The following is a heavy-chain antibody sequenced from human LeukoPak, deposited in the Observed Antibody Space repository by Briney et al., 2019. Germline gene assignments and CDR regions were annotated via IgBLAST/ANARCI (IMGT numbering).Heavy chain of an antibody. CDR3: ARDGSGSGWRFDY. V-gene: IGHV3-33*01. Sequence: GGSLRLSCAASGFTFSSYGMHWVRQAPGKGLEWVAVIWYDGSNKYYADSVKGRFTISRDNSKNTLYLQMNSLRAEDTAVYYCARDGSGSGWRFDYWGQGTLVTVSS. CDR2: IWYDGSNK. D-gene: IGHD6-19*01. J-gene: IGHJ4*02. CDR1: GFTFSSYG.